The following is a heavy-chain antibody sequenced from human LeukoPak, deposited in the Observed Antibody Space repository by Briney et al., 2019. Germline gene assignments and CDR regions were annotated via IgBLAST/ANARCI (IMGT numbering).Heavy chain of an antibody. Sequence: SETLSLTCALSGGSISSGGYSWSWIRQPPGKGLEWIGYIYYSGSTYYNPSLKSRVTISLDRSKNQFSLKLSSVTAADTAVYYCARDSSSWFDYWGQGTLVTVSS. D-gene: IGHD6-13*01. CDR3: ARDSSSWFDY. J-gene: IGHJ4*02. CDR1: GGSISSGGYS. V-gene: IGHV4-30-2*01. CDR2: IYYSGST.